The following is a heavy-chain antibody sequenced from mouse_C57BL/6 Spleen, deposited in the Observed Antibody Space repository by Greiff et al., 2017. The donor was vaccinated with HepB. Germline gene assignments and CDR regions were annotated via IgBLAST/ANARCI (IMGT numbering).Heavy chain of an antibody. CDR2: IWSGGST. D-gene: IGHD2-1*01. CDR1: GFSLTSYG. CDR3: ARKASPLLFYAMDY. Sequence: VKLMESGPGLVQPSQSLSITCTVSGFSLTSYGVHWVRQSPGKGLEWLGVIWSGGSTDYNAAFISRLSISKDNSKSQVFFKMNSLQADDTAIYYCARKASPLLFYAMDYWGQGTSVTVSS. V-gene: IGHV2-2*01. J-gene: IGHJ4*01.